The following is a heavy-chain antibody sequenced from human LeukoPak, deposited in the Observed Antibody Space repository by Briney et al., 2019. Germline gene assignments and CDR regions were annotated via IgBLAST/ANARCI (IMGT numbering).Heavy chain of an antibody. V-gene: IGHV3-30-3*01. Sequence: GRSLRLSCAASGFTFSSYSMHWVRQAPGKGLEWVAVLSSDGSNKYYADSAKGRFTISRDNSKNTLSLQMNSLRAEDTAVYYCASSPLGMGRDYWGQGTLVTVSS. CDR2: LSSDGSNK. CDR3: ASSPLGMGRDY. J-gene: IGHJ4*02. CDR1: GFTFSSYS. D-gene: IGHD7-27*01.